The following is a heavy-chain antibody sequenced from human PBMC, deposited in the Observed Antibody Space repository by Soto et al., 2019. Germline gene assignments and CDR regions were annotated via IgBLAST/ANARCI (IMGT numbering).Heavy chain of an antibody. CDR1: GFTFSSYT. V-gene: IGHV3-21*01. D-gene: IGHD3-3*01. CDR2: ISGSSNYI. CDR3: VRDPSGALPGFDF. J-gene: IGHJ4*02. Sequence: GGSLRLSCAASGFTFSSYTMNWVRQAPEKGLEWVSAISGSSNYIYYSDSVKGRFTVSRDNAKNSLFLQMSSLRTEDTAVYYCVRDPSGALPGFDFWGQGTLVTVSS.